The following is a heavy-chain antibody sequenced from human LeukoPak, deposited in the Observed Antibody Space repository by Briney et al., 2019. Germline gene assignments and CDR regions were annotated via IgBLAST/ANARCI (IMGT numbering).Heavy chain of an antibody. D-gene: IGHD1-26*01. V-gene: IGHV3-23*01. CDR3: AKKMGSGTYSTFDM. J-gene: IGHJ3*02. CDR2: ISGSGGTT. Sequence: GGSLRLSCAASKFTFSKYAMSWVRQAPGKGLEWVSAISGSGGTTYYAESVKGRFTISRDNSKNTVYLQVNSLRAEDTAVYYCAKKMGSGTYSTFDMWGRGTMVTVSS. CDR1: KFTFSKYA.